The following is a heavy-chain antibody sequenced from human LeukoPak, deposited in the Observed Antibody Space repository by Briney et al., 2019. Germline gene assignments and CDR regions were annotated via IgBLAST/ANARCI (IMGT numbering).Heavy chain of an antibody. D-gene: IGHD6-13*01. J-gene: IGHJ4*02. Sequence: GGSLRLSCAASGFTFDDYAMHWVRQAPGKGLEWVSLISWDGGSTYYADSVKGRFTISRDNSKNSLYLQRNSLRAEDTALYYCARHGSSWGLTSSYFDYWGQGTLVTVSS. CDR1: GFTFDDYA. V-gene: IGHV3-43D*03. CDR2: ISWDGGST. CDR3: ARHGSSWGLTSSYFDY.